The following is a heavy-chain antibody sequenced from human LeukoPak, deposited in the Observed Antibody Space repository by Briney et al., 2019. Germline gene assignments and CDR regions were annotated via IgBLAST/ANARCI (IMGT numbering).Heavy chain of an antibody. J-gene: IGHJ4*02. CDR2: VYSSGVG. V-gene: IGHV4-4*07. Sequence: SETLSLTCTVSGGSITGYYWNWIRQPAGQGLEWLGRVYSSGVGNYNPSLTSRVTMSVDKSKNQFSLKLTSLTAADTAVYYCAREEFCHEIYSSGYFVYWGQGTLVTVSS. CDR3: AREEFCHEIYSSGYFVY. D-gene: IGHD3-22*01. CDR1: GGSITGYY.